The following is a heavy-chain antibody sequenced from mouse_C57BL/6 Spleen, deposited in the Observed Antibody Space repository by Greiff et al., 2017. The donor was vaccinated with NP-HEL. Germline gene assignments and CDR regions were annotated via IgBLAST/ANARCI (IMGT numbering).Heavy chain of an antibody. J-gene: IGHJ4*01. D-gene: IGHD2-4*01. V-gene: IGHV1-26*01. CDR3: AREGYDYGDYAMDY. CDR2: INPNNGGT. Sequence: EVQLQQSGPELVKPGASVKISCKASGYTFTDYYMNWVKQSHGKSLEWIGDINPNNGGTSYNQKFKGKATLTVDKSSSTAYMELRSLTSEDSAVYYCAREGYDYGDYAMDYWGQGTSVTVSS. CDR1: GYTFTDYY.